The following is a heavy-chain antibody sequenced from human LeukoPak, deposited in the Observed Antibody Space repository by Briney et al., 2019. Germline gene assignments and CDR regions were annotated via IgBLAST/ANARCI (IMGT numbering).Heavy chain of an antibody. CDR2: INSGGSST. Sequence: GGSLRLSCAASGFSFSSYCMRWVRHAPGKGLVWVSRINSGGSSTSYADSVKGRFTITRANAKNTLYLQMRSLRAEDTAVYYCARAGSLEKWLQSFDYWGQGTLVTVSS. CDR1: GFSFSSYC. D-gene: IGHD5-24*01. J-gene: IGHJ4*02. V-gene: IGHV3-74*01. CDR3: ARAGSLEKWLQSFDY.